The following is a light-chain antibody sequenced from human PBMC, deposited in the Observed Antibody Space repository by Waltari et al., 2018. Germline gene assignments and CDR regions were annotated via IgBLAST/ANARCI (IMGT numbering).Light chain of an antibody. CDR2: DAS. V-gene: IGKV3D-20*01. CDR1: QSVSSSD. J-gene: IGKJ1*01. Sequence: EIVLTQSPATLSLSPGERATLSCGASQSVSSSDLAWYQQNPGLAPRLLIYDASSRATGIPDRFSGSGSGTDFTLTISRLEPEDFAVYYCQQYGSSPRTFGQGTKVEIK. CDR3: QQYGSSPRT.